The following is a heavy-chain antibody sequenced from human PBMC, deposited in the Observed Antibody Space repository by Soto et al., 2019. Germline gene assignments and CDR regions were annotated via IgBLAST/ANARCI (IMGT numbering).Heavy chain of an antibody. CDR2: ISYDGGNK. V-gene: IGHV3-30*03. Sequence: QVQLVESGGGVVQPGRSLRLSCAASGFSFSGYGMHWVRQAPGKGLEWVAVISYDGGNKYYADSVKERFSISRDNFRNTLLLQMNSLRSDGTTVYYWARSFFLDSGSDDDCWGQGTLVTVSS. J-gene: IGHJ4*02. CDR3: ARSFFLDSGSDDDC. D-gene: IGHD1-26*01. CDR1: GFSFSGYG.